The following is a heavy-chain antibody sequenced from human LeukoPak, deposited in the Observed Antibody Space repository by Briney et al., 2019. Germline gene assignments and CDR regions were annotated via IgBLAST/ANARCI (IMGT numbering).Heavy chain of an antibody. V-gene: IGHV4-39*07. J-gene: IGHJ4*02. CDR2: INHSGST. Sequence: KPSETLSLTCTVSGGSISSGGYYWSWIRQSPGKGLEWIGEINHSGSTNYNPSLKSRVTISVDTSKNQFSLKLSSVTAADTAVYYCARRMVRGGHFDYWGQGTLVTVSS. D-gene: IGHD3-10*01. CDR1: GGSISSGGYY. CDR3: ARRMVRGGHFDY.